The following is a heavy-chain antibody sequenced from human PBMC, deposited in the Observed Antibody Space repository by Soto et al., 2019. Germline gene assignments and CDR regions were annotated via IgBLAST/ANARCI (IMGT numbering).Heavy chain of an antibody. CDR2: IYWDDDK. J-gene: IGHJ4*02. Sequence: QITLKESGPTLVKPTQTLTLTCTFSGFSLSTSGVGVGWIRQPPGKALEWLALIYWDDDKRYSPSLKSRLTXPXXXSXXQVVLTMTNMDPVDTATYYCAHTYSSGWSIGPFDSWGQGTLVTVSS. CDR3: AHTYSSGWSIGPFDS. D-gene: IGHD6-19*01. V-gene: IGHV2-5*02. CDR1: GFSLSTSGVG.